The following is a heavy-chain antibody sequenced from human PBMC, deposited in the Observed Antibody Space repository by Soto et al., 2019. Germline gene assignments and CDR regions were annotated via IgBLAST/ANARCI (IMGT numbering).Heavy chain of an antibody. V-gene: IGHV4-34*01. J-gene: IGHJ4*02. Sequence: SETLSLTCAVYGGSFSGYYWSWIRQPPGKGLEWIGEINHSGSTNYNPSLKSRVTISVDTSKNQFSLKLGSVTAADTAVYYCARAHYDFWSGYYTFGSFDYWGQGTLVTVSS. CDR1: GGSFSGYY. CDR3: ARAHYDFWSGYYTFGSFDY. CDR2: INHSGST. D-gene: IGHD3-3*01.